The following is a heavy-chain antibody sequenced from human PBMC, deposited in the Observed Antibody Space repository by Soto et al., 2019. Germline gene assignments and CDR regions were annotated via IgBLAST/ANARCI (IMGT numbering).Heavy chain of an antibody. CDR3: AGDMEMATLQVGYYYGMDV. J-gene: IGHJ6*02. CDR2: IIPIFGTA. Sequence: SVKVSCKASGGTFSSYAISWVRQAPGQGLEWMGGIIPIFGTANYAQKFQGRVTITADESTSTAYMELSSLRSEDTAVYYCAGDMEMATLQVGYYYGMDVWGQGTTVTVSS. D-gene: IGHD2-15*01. CDR1: GGTFSSYA. V-gene: IGHV1-69*13.